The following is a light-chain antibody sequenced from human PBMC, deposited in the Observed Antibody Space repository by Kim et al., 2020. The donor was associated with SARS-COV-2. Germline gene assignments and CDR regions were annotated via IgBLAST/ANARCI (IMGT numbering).Light chain of an antibody. CDR1: QSVSSIY. J-gene: IGKJ4*01. Sequence: SPGGRDTLSCKASQSVSSIYLAWYQQKSGRAPRLLIYGASNRVTGTPDRFSGSGSGTDFTLTISRLEPEDFAVYYCQQYSRSPLTFGGGTKVDIK. V-gene: IGKV3-20*01. CDR3: QQYSRSPLT. CDR2: GAS.